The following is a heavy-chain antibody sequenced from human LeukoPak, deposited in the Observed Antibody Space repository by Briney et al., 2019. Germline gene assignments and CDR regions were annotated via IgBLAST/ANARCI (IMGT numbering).Heavy chain of an antibody. CDR3: ARNTGELDY. Sequence: GGSLRLSCAASGFTFSSYSMNWVRQAPGKGLEWVSSISGSDTTIYYADSVKGRFTISRDNAKSSLYLQMNSLRAEDTAVYYCARNTGELDYWGQGTLVTVSS. J-gene: IGHJ4*02. V-gene: IGHV3-21*04. D-gene: IGHD3-16*01. CDR1: GFTFSSYS. CDR2: ISGSDTTI.